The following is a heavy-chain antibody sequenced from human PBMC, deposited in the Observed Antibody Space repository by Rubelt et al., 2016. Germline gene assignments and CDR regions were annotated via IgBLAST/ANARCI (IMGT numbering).Heavy chain of an antibody. V-gene: IGHV3-23*01. Sequence: EGLEWVSTIVGSGVITYYADSAKGRFTISRDNSKNTLYLQMNSLRADDTAVYYCARGRSARTPAAEFDYWGQGALVTVSS. J-gene: IGHJ4*02. CDR2: IVGSGVIT. CDR3: ARGRSARTPAAEFDY. D-gene: IGHD2-2*01.